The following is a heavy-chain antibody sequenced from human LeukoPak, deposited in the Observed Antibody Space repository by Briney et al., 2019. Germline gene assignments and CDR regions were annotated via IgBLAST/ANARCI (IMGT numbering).Heavy chain of an antibody. CDR1: GYTFTSNY. CDR3: AKMGSYRALTAFDI. V-gene: IGHV1-46*01. Sequence: ASVKVSCKASGYTFTSNYIHWVRQAPGQGLEWMGMIYPRDGSTSYAQKFQGRVTVTRDTSTDTAYMELSSLRSEDTAVYYCAKMGSYRALTAFDIWGQGTMVTVSS. CDR2: IYPRDGST. D-gene: IGHD1-26*01. J-gene: IGHJ3*02.